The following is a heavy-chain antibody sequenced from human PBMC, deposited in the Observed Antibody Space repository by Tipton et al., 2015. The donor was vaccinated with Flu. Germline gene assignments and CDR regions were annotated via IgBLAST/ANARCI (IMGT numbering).Heavy chain of an antibody. CDR2: IRYDASNT. J-gene: IGHJ4*02. Sequence: SLRLSCAASGFTFSTYALHWVRQAPGKGLEWVAFIRYDASNTYYAESVKGRVTISRDNSQNMVYLQINSLKPDDTAVYYCAKGSFYEDSGGYYYLDYWGQGTLVTVSS. CDR3: AKGSFYEDSGGYYYLDY. V-gene: IGHV3-30*02. CDR1: GFTFSTYA. D-gene: IGHD3-22*01.